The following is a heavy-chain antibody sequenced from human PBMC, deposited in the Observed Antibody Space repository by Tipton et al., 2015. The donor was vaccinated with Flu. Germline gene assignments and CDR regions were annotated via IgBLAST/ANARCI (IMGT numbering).Heavy chain of an antibody. J-gene: IGHJ2*01. CDR3: VRHPYCTDAVCPPGYWYFDL. Sequence: QLVQSGAEVKKPGESLRISCKSSGYSFTNYWIGWVRQMPGRGLDWMGIIYPGDSDTRYSPSFQGQVTISADKSINTAYLQWNSQKASDTAMYFCVRHPYCTDAVCPPGYWYFDLWGRGTPLSVSS. CDR2: IYPGDSDT. V-gene: IGHV5-51*01. D-gene: IGHD2-21*02. CDR1: GYSFTNYW.